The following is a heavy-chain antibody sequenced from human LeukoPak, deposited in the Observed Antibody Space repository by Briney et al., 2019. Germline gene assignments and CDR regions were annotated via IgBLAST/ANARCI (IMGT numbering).Heavy chain of an antibody. Sequence: GGSLRLSCAASGFTFSSYSMNWVRQAPGKGLEWVSSISSSSSYIYYADSVKGRFTISRDNAKNSLYLQMNSLRAEDTAVYYCARNTIFGVADFYYYYYYMDVWGKGTTVTVSS. CDR3: ARNTIFGVADFYYYYYYMDV. CDR2: ISSSSSYI. D-gene: IGHD3-3*01. J-gene: IGHJ6*03. V-gene: IGHV3-21*01. CDR1: GFTFSSYS.